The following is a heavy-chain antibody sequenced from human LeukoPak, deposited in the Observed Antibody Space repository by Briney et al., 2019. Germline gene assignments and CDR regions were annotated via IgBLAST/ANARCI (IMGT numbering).Heavy chain of an antibody. D-gene: IGHD2-21*02. CDR3: ARDCGGDCLEYFQH. Sequence: SVKVSCKASGGTFSSYAISWVRQAPGQGLEWMGRIIPIFGTANYTQKFQGRVTSTTGASTRTAYMELRGLRAEGTPVYYCARDCGGDCLEYFQHWDQGTLVTVSS. CDR1: GGTFSSYA. V-gene: IGHV1-69*05. J-gene: IGHJ1*01. CDR2: IIPIFGTA.